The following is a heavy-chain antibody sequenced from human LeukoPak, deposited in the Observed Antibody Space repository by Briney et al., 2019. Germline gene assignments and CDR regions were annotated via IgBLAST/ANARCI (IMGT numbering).Heavy chain of an antibody. Sequence: LSLTCTVSGGSISSYYMSWIRQAPGKGLEWVSYISSSSSTIYYADSVKGRFTISRDNAKNSLYLQMNSLRAEDTAVYYCAREYSGYDYFDYWGQGTLVTVSS. J-gene: IGHJ4*02. CDR1: GGSISSYY. CDR3: AREYSGYDYFDY. CDR2: ISSSSSTI. D-gene: IGHD5-12*01. V-gene: IGHV3-11*04.